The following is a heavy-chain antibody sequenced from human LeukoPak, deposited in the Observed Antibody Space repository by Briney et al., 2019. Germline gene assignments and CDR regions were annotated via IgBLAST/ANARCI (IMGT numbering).Heavy chain of an antibody. J-gene: IGHJ6*03. CDR2: INHSGST. CDR1: GGSFSGYY. V-gene: IGHV4-34*01. Sequence: SETLSLTCAVYGGSFSGYYWSWIRQPPGKGLEWIGEINHSGSTNYNPSLKSRVTISVDTSKNQLSLKLSSVTAADTAVYYCARAPLSGAPYYYYYYMDVWGKGTTVTVSS. D-gene: IGHD2/OR15-2a*01. CDR3: ARAPLSGAPYYYYYYMDV.